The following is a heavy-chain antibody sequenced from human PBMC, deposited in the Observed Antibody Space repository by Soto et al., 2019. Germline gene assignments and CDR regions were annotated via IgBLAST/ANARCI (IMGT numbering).Heavy chain of an antibody. V-gene: IGHV3-23*01. CDR1: GFTFSSYA. D-gene: IGHD3-3*01. Sequence: PGGSLRLCCAAAGFTFSSYAMSGVRQAPGKGLEWVSAISGSGGSTYYADSVKGRFTISRDNSKNTQYLQMNSLRAEDTAVYYCAKDHRVPRFLEWLLTYHYWGQGTLVNVSS. CDR3: AKDHRVPRFLEWLLTYHY. CDR2: ISGSGGST. J-gene: IGHJ4*02.